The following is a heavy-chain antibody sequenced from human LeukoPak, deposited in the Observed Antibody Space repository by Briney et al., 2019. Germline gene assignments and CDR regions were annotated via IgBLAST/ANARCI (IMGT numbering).Heavy chain of an antibody. D-gene: IGHD3-3*01. CDR2: ISSSSTTI. V-gene: IGHV3-48*01. Sequence: PGGSLRLSCAASGFTFSSYSMNWVRQAPGKGLEWVSYISSSSTTIYYADSVKGRFTISRDNAKNSLYLQMNSLRAEDTAVYYCARIGYYDFWSGYYIGDYPPHPVDYWGQGTLVTVSS. CDR3: ARIGYYDFWSGYYIGDYPPHPVDY. J-gene: IGHJ4*02. CDR1: GFTFSSYS.